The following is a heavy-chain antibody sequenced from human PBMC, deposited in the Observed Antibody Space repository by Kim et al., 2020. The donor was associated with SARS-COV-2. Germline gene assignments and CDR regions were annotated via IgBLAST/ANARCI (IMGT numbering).Heavy chain of an antibody. J-gene: IGHJ4*02. CDR3: ATLDY. CDR1: GFSFSSYA. CDR2: MWSDGSDE. Sequence: GGSLRLSCVATGFSFSSYAMHWVRRAPGKGLEWVAVMWSDGSDEHYTDSVKGRFTIFRDNYKNTLYLQMNSLKAEDTAVYYCATLDYWGQGTLVTVSS. V-gene: IGHV3-33*01.